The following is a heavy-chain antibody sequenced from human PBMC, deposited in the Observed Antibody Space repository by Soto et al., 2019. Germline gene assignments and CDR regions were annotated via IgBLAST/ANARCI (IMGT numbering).Heavy chain of an antibody. Sequence: QVQLQESGPVLVKPSETLSLTCTVSSDSIAGENWWSWVRQPPGLGLEWIGEVFHTGGTNYNPSLKSRVTIEVDKSKNQFSLKLISATAADTAVYYCARVFSSGSGWMYYFDFWGQGTLVSVSS. V-gene: IGHV4-4*02. CDR3: ARVFSSGSGWMYYFDF. J-gene: IGHJ4*02. CDR1: SDSIAGENW. CDR2: VFHTGGT. D-gene: IGHD6-19*01.